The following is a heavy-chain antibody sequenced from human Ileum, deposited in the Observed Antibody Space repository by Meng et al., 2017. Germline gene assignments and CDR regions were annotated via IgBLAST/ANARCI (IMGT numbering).Heavy chain of an antibody. CDR3: ANEYSPDF. CDR1: GITFTNYA. D-gene: IGHD5-12*01. V-gene: IGHV3-23*01. J-gene: IGHJ4*02. Sequence: GGSLRLSCVVSGITFTNYAMSWVRQVPGKGLEWVSGINIGGSATYYADSVKGRFTISRDNSKNTLYMQLNSLRAEDTALYYCANEYSPDFWGQGTLVTVSS. CDR2: INIGGSAT.